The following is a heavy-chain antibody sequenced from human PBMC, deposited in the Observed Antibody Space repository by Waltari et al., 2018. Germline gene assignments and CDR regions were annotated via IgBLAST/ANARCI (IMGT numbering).Heavy chain of an antibody. CDR3: ARAPGCSSTSCHYYYMDV. D-gene: IGHD2-2*01. V-gene: IGHV1-3*03. Sequence: QVQLVQSGAEVKKPGASVKVSCKASGYTLTSYAMHWVRQAPGHRLEWMGWINAGNGNTKYSQEFQGRVTITRDTSASTAYMELSSLRSEDMAVYYCARAPGCSSTSCHYYYMDVWGKGTTVTVSS. CDR2: INAGNGNT. J-gene: IGHJ6*03. CDR1: GYTLTSYA.